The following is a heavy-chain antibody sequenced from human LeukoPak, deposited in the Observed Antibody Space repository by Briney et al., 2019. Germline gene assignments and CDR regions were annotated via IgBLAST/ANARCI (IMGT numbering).Heavy chain of an antibody. D-gene: IGHD1-7*01. CDR2: FDPEDDEA. Sequence: ASVKVSCKVSGYSLTELAMHWVRQAPGKGLEWIGGFDPEDDEAVYEERFQGGVTMTEDTSTETAYMELSSLRFEDAAVYYCATDVTGTAPYDFWGQGTLVTVSS. CDR3: ATDVTGTAPYDF. J-gene: IGHJ4*02. V-gene: IGHV1-24*01. CDR1: GYSLTELA.